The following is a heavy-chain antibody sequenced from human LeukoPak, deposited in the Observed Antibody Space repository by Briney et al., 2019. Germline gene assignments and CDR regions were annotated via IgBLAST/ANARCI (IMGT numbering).Heavy chain of an antibody. D-gene: IGHD6-19*01. CDR1: GFTFSSYG. J-gene: IGHJ4*02. CDR2: ISYDGSNK. CDR3: ARGGWEGFHFDY. Sequence: PGGSLRLSCAASGFTFSSYGIHWVRQAPGKGLEWVAVISYDGSNKYYADSVKGRFTISRDNSKNTLYLQMNSLRAEDTAVYYCARGGWEGFHFDYWGQGTLVTVSS. V-gene: IGHV3-30*03.